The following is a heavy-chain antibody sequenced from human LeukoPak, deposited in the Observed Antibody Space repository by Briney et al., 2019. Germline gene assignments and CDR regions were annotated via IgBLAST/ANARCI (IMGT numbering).Heavy chain of an antibody. CDR2: ISGSGGST. J-gene: IGHJ4*02. CDR3: AKLSRGQLGKFDY. D-gene: IGHD3-16*01. CDR1: GFTFSSYA. Sequence: GGSLRLSCAASGFTFSSYAMSWVRKAPGKGLEWVSAISGSGGSTYYADSVKGRFAISRDNSKNTLYLQMNSLRAEDTAVYYCAKLSRGQLGKFDYWGQGTLVTVSS. V-gene: IGHV3-23*01.